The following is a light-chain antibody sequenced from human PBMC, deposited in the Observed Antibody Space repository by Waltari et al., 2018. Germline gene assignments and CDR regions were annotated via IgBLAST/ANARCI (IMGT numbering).Light chain of an antibody. J-gene: IGKJ5*01. CDR1: QDISNH. Sequence: DIQMTQSPSSLSASVGDRVTITCQASQDISNHLNWYQQKPGNTPKLLIYDAYTLETGVPSRFSGSGSGTDFTFTITSLQPEDIATYYCQQYDNLPSITFGQGTRLDIK. V-gene: IGKV1-33*01. CDR2: DAY. CDR3: QQYDNLPSIT.